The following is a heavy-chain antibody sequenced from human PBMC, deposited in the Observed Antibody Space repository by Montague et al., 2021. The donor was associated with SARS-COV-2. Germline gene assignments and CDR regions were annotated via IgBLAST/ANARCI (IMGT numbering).Heavy chain of an antibody. V-gene: IGHV4-59*01. CDR1: GGSISPYY. J-gene: IGHJ4*02. Sequence: SETLSLTCTVSGGSISPYYWSWIRRPPGKGLEWIGNIYYTGSTNYNSSLKSRLTISVDTSENQFSLKVTSVTPADTAVYYCARVGWDLRVGDYSFDYWGQGTMVTVSS. CDR2: IYYTGST. D-gene: IGHD4-23*01. CDR3: ARVGWDLRVGDYSFDY.